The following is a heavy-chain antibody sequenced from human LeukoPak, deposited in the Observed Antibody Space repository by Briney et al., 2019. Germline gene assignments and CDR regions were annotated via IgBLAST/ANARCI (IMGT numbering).Heavy chain of an antibody. D-gene: IGHD3-22*01. Sequence: GGSLRLSXAASGFTFDDYAMHWVRQAPGKGLEWVSLISGDGGSTYYADSVKGRFTISRDNSKNSLYLQMNGLRTEDTALYYCAKDPYYYDSSGYLDYWGQGTLVTVSS. J-gene: IGHJ4*02. CDR3: AKDPYYYDSSGYLDY. V-gene: IGHV3-43*02. CDR2: ISGDGGST. CDR1: GFTFDDYA.